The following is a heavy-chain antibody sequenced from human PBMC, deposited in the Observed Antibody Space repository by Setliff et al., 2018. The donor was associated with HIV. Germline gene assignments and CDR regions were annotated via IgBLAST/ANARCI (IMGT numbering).Heavy chain of an antibody. CDR3: AKGAGPTTLAEPFDS. CDR1: GFIFSSYA. D-gene: IGHD1-26*01. Sequence: GGSLRLSCAASGFIFSSYAMHWVRQAPGKGLEWVAVMSYGGNNKYYADSVKGRFTISRDNSKSTLYLQMTNLRAEDTALYFCAKGAGPTTLAEPFDSWGQGTLVTVSS. J-gene: IGHJ4*02. CDR2: MSYGGNNK. V-gene: IGHV3-30*01.